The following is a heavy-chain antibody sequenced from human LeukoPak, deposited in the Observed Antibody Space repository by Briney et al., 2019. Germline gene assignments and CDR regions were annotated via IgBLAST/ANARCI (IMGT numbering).Heavy chain of an antibody. Sequence: GGSLRLSCAASGFAFDDYAMHWVRQAPGTGLEWVPLISGDGGSTYYADSVKGRFTISRDNSKNSLYLQMNSLRTEDTALYSCAKDIRGDGYNSRFDYWGQGTLVTVSP. J-gene: IGHJ4*02. V-gene: IGHV3-43*02. CDR1: GFAFDDYA. CDR3: AKDIRGDGYNSRFDY. CDR2: ISGDGGST. D-gene: IGHD5-24*01.